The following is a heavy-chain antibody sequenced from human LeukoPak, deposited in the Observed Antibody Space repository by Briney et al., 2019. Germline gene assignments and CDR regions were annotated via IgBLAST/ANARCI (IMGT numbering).Heavy chain of an antibody. D-gene: IGHD3-16*01. V-gene: IGHV1-69*13. J-gene: IGHJ6*02. CDR3: ARVGGYYYYYGMDV. Sequence: PGKVSCKASGGTFSSYAISWVRQAPGQGLEWMGGIIPIFGTANYAQKFQGRVTITADESTSTAYMELSSLRSEDTAVYYCARVGGYYYYYGMDVWGQGTTLTVSS. CDR1: GGTFSSYA. CDR2: IIPIFGTA.